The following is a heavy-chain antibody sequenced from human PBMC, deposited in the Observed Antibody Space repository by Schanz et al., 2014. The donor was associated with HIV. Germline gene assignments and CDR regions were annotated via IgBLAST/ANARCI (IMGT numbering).Heavy chain of an antibody. CDR3: ARVANWDYYGMDV. J-gene: IGHJ6*02. D-gene: IGHD3-16*01. Sequence: EVQLVESGGGLVQPGRSLRLSCAVSGFTFDDYAMHWVRQAPGKGLEWVSGISWNSGSIGYADSVKGRFTISRDNSKNTLFLQMNSLRGEDTAVYYCARVANWDYYGMDVWGRGTTVTVSS. V-gene: IGHV3-9*01. CDR2: ISWNSGSI. CDR1: GFTFDDYA.